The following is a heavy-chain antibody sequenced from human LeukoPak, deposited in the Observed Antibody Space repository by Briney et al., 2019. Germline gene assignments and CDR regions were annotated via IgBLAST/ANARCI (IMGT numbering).Heavy chain of an antibody. CDR2: INHSGST. V-gene: IGHV4-34*01. CDR1: GGSFSGYY. Sequence: SETLSLTCAVYGGSFSGYYWSWIRQPPGKGLEWIGEINHSGSTYYNPSLKSRVTISVDTSKNQFSLKLSSVTAADTAVYYCARDKRWELRAHWFDPWGQGTLVTVSS. CDR3: ARDKRWELRAHWFDP. D-gene: IGHD1-26*01. J-gene: IGHJ5*02.